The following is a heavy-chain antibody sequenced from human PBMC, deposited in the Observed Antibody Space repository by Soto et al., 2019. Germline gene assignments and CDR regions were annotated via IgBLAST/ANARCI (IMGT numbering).Heavy chain of an antibody. J-gene: IGHJ6*03. CDR3: ARAANYEVWSGSYDYYYYMDV. V-gene: IGHV1-69*02. D-gene: IGHD3-3*01. Sequence: QVQLVQSGAEVKKPGSSVKVSCKASVGTFSSYTISWVRQAPGQGLEWMGRIIPILGIANYGQKFQGRVTITADKSTSTAYMELSSLRSEDTAVYYCARAANYEVWSGSYDYYYYMDVWGKGTTVTVSS. CDR2: IIPILGIA. CDR1: VGTFSSYT.